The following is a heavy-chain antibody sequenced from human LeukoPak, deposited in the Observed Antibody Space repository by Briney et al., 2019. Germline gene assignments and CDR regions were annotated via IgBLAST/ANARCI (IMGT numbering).Heavy chain of an antibody. V-gene: IGHV4-30-4*08. CDR1: GGSISSGDYY. Sequence: SETLSLTCTVSGGSISSGDYYWSWIRQPPGKGLEWIGYIYYSGSTYYNPSLKSRVTISVDTSKNQFSLKLSSVTAADTAVYYCARLRIVVIPAAMKGYNWFDPWGQGTLVTVSS. J-gene: IGHJ5*02. CDR3: ARLRIVVIPAAMKGYNWFDP. D-gene: IGHD2-2*01. CDR2: IYYSGST.